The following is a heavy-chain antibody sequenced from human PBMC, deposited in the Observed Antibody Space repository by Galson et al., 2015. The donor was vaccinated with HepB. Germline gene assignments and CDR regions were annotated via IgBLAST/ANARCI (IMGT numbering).Heavy chain of an antibody. Sequence: SLRLSCAASGFPFSTFGMHWVRQAPGRGLEWVAVIWHSGTNKYYADSVKGRFTISRDNSKNTLYLQMNSLRAEDTAVYYCARVGGDYGTFEYFLDHWGQGTLVTASS. D-gene: IGHD4/OR15-4a*01. CDR3: ARVGGDYGTFEYFLDH. J-gene: IGHJ4*02. CDR2: IWHSGTNK. CDR1: GFPFSTFG. V-gene: IGHV3-33*01.